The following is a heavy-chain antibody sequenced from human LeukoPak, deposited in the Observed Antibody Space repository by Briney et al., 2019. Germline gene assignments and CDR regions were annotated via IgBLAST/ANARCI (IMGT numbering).Heavy chain of an antibody. CDR2: IIPILGIA. D-gene: IGHD2-21*02. CDR1: GGTFTSYS. Sequence: ASVKVSCKASGGTFTSYSFTWVRQAPGQGLEWMGRIIPILGIANYAQKFQGRVTITADKSTSTAYMELSSLRSEDTAVYYCARETAMFVFDYWGQGTLVTVSS. V-gene: IGHV1-69*04. CDR3: ARETAMFVFDY. J-gene: IGHJ4*02.